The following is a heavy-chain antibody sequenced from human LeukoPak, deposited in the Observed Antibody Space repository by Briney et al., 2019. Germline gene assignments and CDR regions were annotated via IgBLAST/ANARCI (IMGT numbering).Heavy chain of an antibody. CDR3: AKLKAATRWFDP. J-gene: IGHJ5*02. D-gene: IGHD2-15*01. V-gene: IGHV4-39*01. Sequence: SETLSLTCTVSGGSISSSNYYWRWIRQPPGKGLECIGSIYYSGNTYYNPSLKSRVTVSVDTSKNQFSLKLSSVTAADTAVYYCAKLKAATRWFDPWGQGTLVTVSS. CDR2: IYYSGNT. CDR1: GGSISSSNYY.